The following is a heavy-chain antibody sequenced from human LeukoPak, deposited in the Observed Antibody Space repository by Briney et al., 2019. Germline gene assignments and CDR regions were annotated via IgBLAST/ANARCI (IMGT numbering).Heavy chain of an antibody. CDR1: GGSLSGYY. J-gene: IGHJ3*01. D-gene: IGHD4-17*01. CDR2: INHSAST. CDR3: AGAGDYGPDAFDV. V-gene: IGHV4-34*01. Sequence: SETLSLTCAVYGGSLSGYYWSWVRQPPGKGLEWIGEINHSASTKYNPSLKSRVTISVDTSKNQFSLKLSSVTAADTAVYYCAGAGDYGPDAFDVWGQGTLVTVSS.